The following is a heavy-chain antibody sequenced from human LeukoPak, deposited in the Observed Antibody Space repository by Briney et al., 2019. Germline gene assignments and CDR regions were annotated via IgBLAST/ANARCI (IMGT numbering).Heavy chain of an antibody. CDR3: ARDSTYYYDSGSSGPHYFDN. J-gene: IGHJ4*02. CDR2: ISSGGTDE. CDR1: GITLSSYA. V-gene: IGHV3-30*01. Sequence: GRSLRLSCAASGITLSSYAMHWVRQAPGKGLEWVSLISSGGTDEYYADSVKGRFTISRDNPKNTLYLQLNSLRGEDTAVYYCARDSTYYYDSGSSGPHYFDNWGQGTLVTVSS. D-gene: IGHD3-10*01.